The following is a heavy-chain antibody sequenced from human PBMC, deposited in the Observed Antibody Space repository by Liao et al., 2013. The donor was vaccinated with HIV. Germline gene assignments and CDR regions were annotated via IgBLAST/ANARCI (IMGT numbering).Heavy chain of an antibody. Sequence: QVQLQESGPGLVKPSQTLSLSCTVSGDSISGGNYFLNWIRQPAGKGLEWIGRIYTSGNTDYNPSLKVRVTTILRHDQQPNSPSKLNSVTAADTAVYYCARLRRSGKHNWGQGTLVTVSS. CDR2: IYTSGNT. J-gene: IGHJ4*02. V-gene: IGHV4-61*02. CDR3: ARLRRSGKHN. D-gene: IGHD3-10*01. CDR1: GDSISGGNYF.